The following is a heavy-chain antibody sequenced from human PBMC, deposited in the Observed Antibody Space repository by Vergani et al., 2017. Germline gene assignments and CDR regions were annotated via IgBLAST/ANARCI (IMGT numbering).Heavy chain of an antibody. J-gene: IGHJ6*02. CDR1: GYTFTSYG. CDR3: ARGDYGDPVGYYGMDV. D-gene: IGHD4-17*01. CDR2: ISAYNGNT. V-gene: IGHV1-18*01. Sequence: QVQVVQSGAEVKKSGASVKVSCKASGYTFTSYGISWVRQAPGQGLEWMGWISAYNGNTNYAQKLQGRVTMTTDTSTSTAYMELRSLRSDDTAVYYCARGDYGDPVGYYGMDVWGQGTTVTVSS.